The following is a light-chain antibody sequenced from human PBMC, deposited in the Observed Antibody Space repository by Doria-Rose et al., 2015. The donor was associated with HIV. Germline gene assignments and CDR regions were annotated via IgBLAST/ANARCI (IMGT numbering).Light chain of an antibody. CDR3: QHYNRPWT. CDR1: QSVSSSY. Sequence: TQSPGTLSLSPGERATLSCRASQSVSSSYLAWYQQKPGQAPRLLIYGASYRATGIPDRFSGSGSGADFTLTISRLEPEDFATYFCQHYNRPWTFGQGAKVEIK. V-gene: IGKV3-20*01. J-gene: IGKJ1*01. CDR2: GAS.